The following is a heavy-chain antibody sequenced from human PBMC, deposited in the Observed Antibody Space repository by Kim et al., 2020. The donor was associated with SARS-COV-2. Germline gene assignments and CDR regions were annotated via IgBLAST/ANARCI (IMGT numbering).Heavy chain of an antibody. D-gene: IGHD3-3*01. J-gene: IGHJ2*01. CDR3: ARESYYDFWSGYPYWYFDL. Sequence: GRFTISRDNSKNTLYLQMNSLRAEDTAVYYCARESYYDFWSGYPYWYFDLWGRGTLVTVSS. V-gene: IGHV3-30*01.